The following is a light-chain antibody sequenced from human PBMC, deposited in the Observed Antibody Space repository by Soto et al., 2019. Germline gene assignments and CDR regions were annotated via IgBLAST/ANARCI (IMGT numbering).Light chain of an antibody. Sequence: DIVMTQSPDSLAVSLGERVTINCKSSQSVVHSSNNKNYLAWYQQKPGQPPKLLIYWASTRESGVPDRFSGSGSGTDFTLTISSLQAEDVAVYYCQQYYSSPFTFGPGTKVEIK. CDR2: WAS. CDR3: QQYYSSPFT. CDR1: QSVVHSSNNKNY. J-gene: IGKJ3*01. V-gene: IGKV4-1*01.